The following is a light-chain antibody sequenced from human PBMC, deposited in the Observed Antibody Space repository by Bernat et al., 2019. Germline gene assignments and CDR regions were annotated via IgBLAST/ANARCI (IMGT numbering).Light chain of an antibody. CDR3: QQLDSYPLT. Sequence: DIQLTQSPSFLSASVGDRVTITCRASQVINTYLAWYQQKPGKAPKLLIYATSTLQSGVPSIFSGSGSGTEFTLTISSLQPEDFATYYCQQLDSYPLTFGGGTRVDIK. CDR1: QVINTY. V-gene: IGKV1-9*01. J-gene: IGKJ4*01. CDR2: ATS.